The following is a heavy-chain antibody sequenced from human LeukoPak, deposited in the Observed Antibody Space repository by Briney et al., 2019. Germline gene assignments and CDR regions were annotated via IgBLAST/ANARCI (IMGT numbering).Heavy chain of an antibody. J-gene: IGHJ3*02. Sequence: PGGSLSLSCAASGFPFSSNYMSGVRQAPGKGLEGVSVIYSGGSTYYADSVKGRFTISRDNSKNTLYLQMNSLRAEDTAVYYCARPYGGNSAGDAFDIWGQGTMVTVSS. CDR2: IYSGGST. CDR1: GFPFSSNY. D-gene: IGHD4-23*01. CDR3: ARPYGGNSAGDAFDI. V-gene: IGHV3-53*01.